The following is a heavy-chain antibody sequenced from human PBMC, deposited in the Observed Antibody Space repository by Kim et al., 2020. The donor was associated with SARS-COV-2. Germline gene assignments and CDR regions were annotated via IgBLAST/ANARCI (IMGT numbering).Heavy chain of an antibody. V-gene: IGHV3-53*01. CDR2: LRRDGAT. CDR3: AREGDYYFDD. CDR1: GFTVSASY. J-gene: IGHJ4*02. Sequence: GGSLRLSCAASGFTVSASYLSWVRRAPGKGPEWVSILRRDGATHYADSSKGRFTISRDNSTNTPYLQLNSRIADDTAIYYCAREGDYYFDDWGQCTLCTV.